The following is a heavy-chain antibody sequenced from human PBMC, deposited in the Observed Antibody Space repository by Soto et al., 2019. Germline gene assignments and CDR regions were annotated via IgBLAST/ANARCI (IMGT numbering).Heavy chain of an antibody. CDR3: ARDRDIAAAGAPGDY. CDR2: IWYDGSNK. V-gene: IGHV3-33*01. D-gene: IGHD6-13*01. J-gene: IGHJ4*02. Sequence: QVQLVESGGGVVQPGRSLRLSCAASGFTFSSYGMHWVRQAPGKGLEWVAVIWYDGSNKYYADSVKGRFTISRDNSKNTLYLQMNSLRAEDTAVYYCARDRDIAAAGAPGDYWGQGTLVTVSS. CDR1: GFTFSSYG.